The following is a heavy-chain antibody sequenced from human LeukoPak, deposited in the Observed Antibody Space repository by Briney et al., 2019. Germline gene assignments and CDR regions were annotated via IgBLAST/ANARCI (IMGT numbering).Heavy chain of an antibody. CDR1: GGSISSSSYY. CDR3: AHEMATSYYFDY. V-gene: IGHV4-39*07. Sequence: SETLSLTCTVSGGSISSSSYYWGWIRQSPGKGLEWIGSIYYSGSTYYNPSLKSRVTISVDTSKNQFSLKLSSVTAADTAVYYCAHEMATSYYFDYWGQGTLVTVSS. CDR2: IYYSGST. J-gene: IGHJ4*02. D-gene: IGHD5-24*01.